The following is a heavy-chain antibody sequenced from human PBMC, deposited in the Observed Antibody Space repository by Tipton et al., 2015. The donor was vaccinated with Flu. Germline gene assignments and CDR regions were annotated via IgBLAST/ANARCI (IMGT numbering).Heavy chain of an antibody. CDR1: GFTVSSHY. D-gene: IGHD5-18*01. V-gene: IGHV3-66*01. CDR2: IYGGGST. J-gene: IGHJ5*02. Sequence: SLRLSCAASGFTVSSHYMSWVRQAPGKGLEWVSVIYGGGSTYYGDSVKGRFTISRDNSQNTLYLQMNSLRAEDTAVYYCAWDTSMVTWGQGTLVTVSS. CDR3: AWDTSMVT.